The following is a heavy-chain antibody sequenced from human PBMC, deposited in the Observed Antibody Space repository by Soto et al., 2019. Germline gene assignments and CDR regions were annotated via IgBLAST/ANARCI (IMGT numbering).Heavy chain of an antibody. CDR2: IYYSGST. V-gene: IGHV4-39*01. CDR1: GGSISSSSYY. J-gene: IGHJ5*02. CDR3: ARRERYGAIAATQTPGWFDP. D-gene: IGHD5-12*01. Sequence: SETLSLTCTVSGGSISSSSYYWGWIRQPPGKGLEWIGSIYYSGSTYYNPSLKSRVTISVDTSKNQFSLKLSSVTAADTAVYYCARRERYGAIAATQTPGWFDPWGQGTLVTVSS.